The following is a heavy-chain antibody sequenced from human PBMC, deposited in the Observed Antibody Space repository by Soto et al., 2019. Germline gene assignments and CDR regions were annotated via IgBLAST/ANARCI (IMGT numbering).Heavy chain of an antibody. Sequence: ASVKVSCKASGYTFTSYGISWVRQAPGQGLGWMGWISGYNGDTNCAQKLQGRVTMTTDTSTSTAYMELRSLRSDDTAVYYCARAPQTVAGAGIWYWGQGTLVTVSS. CDR2: ISGYNGDT. CDR3: ARAPQTVAGAGIWY. J-gene: IGHJ4*02. V-gene: IGHV1-18*04. CDR1: GYTFTSYG. D-gene: IGHD6-13*01.